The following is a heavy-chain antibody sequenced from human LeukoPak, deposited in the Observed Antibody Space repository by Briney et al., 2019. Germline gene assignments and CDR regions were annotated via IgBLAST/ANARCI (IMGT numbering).Heavy chain of an antibody. CDR3: ARLSGYYSFYFDY. Sequence: GESLQISCEGSGYSFTSYWIGGVRQLPGKGLEWMGIIYPGDSDTRYSPSFQGQVTISADKSISTAYLQWSSLKASDTAMYYCARLSGYYSFYFDYWGQGTLVTGSS. CDR1: GYSFTSYW. D-gene: IGHD3-22*01. V-gene: IGHV5-51*01. CDR2: IYPGDSDT. J-gene: IGHJ4*02.